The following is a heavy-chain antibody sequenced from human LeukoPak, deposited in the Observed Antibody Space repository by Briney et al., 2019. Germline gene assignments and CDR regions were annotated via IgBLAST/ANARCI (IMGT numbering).Heavy chain of an antibody. D-gene: IGHD2-15*01. V-gene: IGHV4-34*01. CDR1: GGSFSGYY. CDR2: INHSGST. Sequence: SETLSLTCAVYGGSFSGYYWSWIRQPPGKGLEWIGEINHSGSTNYNPSLKSRVTISVDTSKNQFSLKLSSVTAADTAVYYCARYYDCSGGSCYGYWGQGTLVTVSS. J-gene: IGHJ4*02. CDR3: ARYYDCSGGSCYGY.